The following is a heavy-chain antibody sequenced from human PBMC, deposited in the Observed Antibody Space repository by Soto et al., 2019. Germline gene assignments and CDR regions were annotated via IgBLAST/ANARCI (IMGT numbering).Heavy chain of an antibody. J-gene: IGHJ5*02. CDR2: IYYSGST. CDR3: ARHSLETGYSYGYPYNWFDP. CDR1: GGSISSSSYY. D-gene: IGHD5-18*01. V-gene: IGHV4-39*01. Sequence: SETLSLTCTVSGGSISSSSYYWGWIRQPPGKGLEWIGSIYYSGSTYYNPSLKGRVTISVDTSKNQFSLKLSSVTAADTAVYYCARHSLETGYSYGYPYNWFDPWGQGTLVTVSS.